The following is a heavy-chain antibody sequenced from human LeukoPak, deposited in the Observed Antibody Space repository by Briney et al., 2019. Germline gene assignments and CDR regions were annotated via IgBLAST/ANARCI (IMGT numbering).Heavy chain of an antibody. V-gene: IGHV3-15*01. CDR2: IKSKTDGGTT. CDR3: TTYDSFDY. D-gene: IGHD3-16*01. Sequence: GGSLRLSCAASGFTFSSYAMSWVRQAPGKGLEWVGRIKSKTDGGTTVCAAPVKGRFTVSRDDSINTLYLQMNSLKTEDTAVYYCTTYDSFDYWGQGTLVTVSS. CDR1: GFTFSSYA. J-gene: IGHJ4*02.